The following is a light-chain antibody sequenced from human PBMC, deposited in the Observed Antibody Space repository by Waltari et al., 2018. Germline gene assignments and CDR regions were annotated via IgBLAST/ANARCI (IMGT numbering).Light chain of an antibody. V-gene: IGKV1-5*03. CDR1: QTINNW. J-gene: IGKJ1*01. CDR2: GAS. CDR3: QQYHTFSGS. Sequence: DIQMTQSPSNLSASVGDKVTITCRASQTINNWLAWYQLKPGKAPKRLIYGASTLDSGVPSRFTGSQSGTDFTLTISSLQPDDFATYYGQQYHTFSGSFGQGTKVEVK.